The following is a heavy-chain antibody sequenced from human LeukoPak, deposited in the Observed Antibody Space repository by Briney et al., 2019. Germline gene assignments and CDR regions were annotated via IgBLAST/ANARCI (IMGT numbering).Heavy chain of an antibody. CDR2: INAGNGNT. CDR1: GYTFTSYA. Sequence: ASVKVSCKASGYTFTSYAMHWVRQAPGERVEWVGWINAGNGNTKYSQKFQGRVTITRDTSASTAYMELSSLRSEDTAVYYCARPMNCGGDCYYFDYWGQGTLVTVSS. CDR3: ARPMNCGGDCYYFDY. D-gene: IGHD2-21*02. J-gene: IGHJ4*02. V-gene: IGHV1-3*01.